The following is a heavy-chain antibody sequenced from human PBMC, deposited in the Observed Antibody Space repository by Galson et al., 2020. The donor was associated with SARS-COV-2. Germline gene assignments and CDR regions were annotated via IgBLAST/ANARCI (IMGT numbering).Heavy chain of an antibody. V-gene: IGHV4-38-2*02. CDR3: ARDDYDESYFDY. Sequence: SETLSLTCTVSGYSISSGYYWGWIRQPPGKGLEWIGSIYHSGSIYYKPSLKSRVTISVDTSKNQFSLKLSSVTAADTAVYYCARDDYDESYFDYWGQGTLVTVSS. CDR1: GYSISSGYY. J-gene: IGHJ4*02. CDR2: IYHSGSI. D-gene: IGHD3-22*01.